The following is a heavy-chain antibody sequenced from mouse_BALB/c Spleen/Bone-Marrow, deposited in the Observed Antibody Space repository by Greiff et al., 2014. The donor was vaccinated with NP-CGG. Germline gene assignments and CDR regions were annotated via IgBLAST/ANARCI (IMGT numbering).Heavy chain of an antibody. Sequence: VQLQQSGPELVKPGASVKISCKASGYSFTGYYMHWVKQSHVKSLEWIGRINPYNGVISYNQNFKDKASLTVDKSSSTAYMELHSLTSEDSAVYYCARNGPYAMGYWGQGTSVTVSS. J-gene: IGHJ4*01. CDR2: INPYNGVI. V-gene: IGHV1-31*01. CDR1: GYSFTGYY. CDR3: ARNGPYAMGY. D-gene: IGHD3-1*01.